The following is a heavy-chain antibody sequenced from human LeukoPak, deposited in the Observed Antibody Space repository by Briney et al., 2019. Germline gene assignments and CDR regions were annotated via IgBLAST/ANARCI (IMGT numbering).Heavy chain of an antibody. CDR3: AGLLLSGTYFDY. Sequence: GASVKVSCKASGYTFAAYYIHWVRQAPGQGIEWMVWISPNSGGTNYAQKFQGRVTMTRDTSISTAYMELSRLRSDDTAVYYCAGLLLSGTYFDYWGQGTLVTVSS. V-gene: IGHV1-2*02. D-gene: IGHD1-26*01. CDR1: GYTFAAYY. J-gene: IGHJ4*02. CDR2: ISPNSGGT.